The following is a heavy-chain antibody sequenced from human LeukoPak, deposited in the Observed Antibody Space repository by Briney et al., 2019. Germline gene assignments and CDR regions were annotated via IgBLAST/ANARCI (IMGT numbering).Heavy chain of an antibody. D-gene: IGHD3-3*01. J-gene: IGHJ4*02. V-gene: IGHV4-59*08. Sequence: SETLSLTCTVSGGSITNYYWSWLRQPQGQGLECIIYIYHSGRDIHNPSLKSRVTISVDTSKNEFSLKVNSVTASDTAVYYCARFFWSGSKRLDDWGEGTVVSVS. CDR3: ARFFWSGSKRLDD. CDR1: GGSITNYY. CDR2: IYHSGRD.